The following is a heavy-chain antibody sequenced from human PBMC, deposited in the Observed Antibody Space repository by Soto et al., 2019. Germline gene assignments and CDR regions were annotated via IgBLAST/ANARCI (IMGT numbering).Heavy chain of an antibody. CDR1: GGSFSGYY. Sequence: LSLTCSVYGGSFSGYYWSWIRQPPGKGLEWIGEINHSGSTNYNPSLKSRVTISVDTSKNQFSLKLSSVTAADTAVYYCARGYYDFWSGKTTNWFDPWGQGTLVTVSS. J-gene: IGHJ5*02. V-gene: IGHV4-34*01. D-gene: IGHD3-3*01. CDR3: ARGYYDFWSGKTTNWFDP. CDR2: INHSGST.